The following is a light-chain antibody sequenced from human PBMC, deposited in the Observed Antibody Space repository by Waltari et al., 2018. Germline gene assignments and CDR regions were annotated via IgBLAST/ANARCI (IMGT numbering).Light chain of an antibody. J-gene: IGKJ4*01. Sequence: VLLTQSPASLSVSPGDTVILSCRASQSVRTNLFWYQQKAGQAPRTLIYGASTRASGVPSMFSGSGSETDFTLIIISLLSEDAAVYFCQQYYVWPPITFGGGTKLEI. CDR3: QQYYVWPPIT. CDR2: GAS. CDR1: QSVRTN. V-gene: IGKV3-15*01.